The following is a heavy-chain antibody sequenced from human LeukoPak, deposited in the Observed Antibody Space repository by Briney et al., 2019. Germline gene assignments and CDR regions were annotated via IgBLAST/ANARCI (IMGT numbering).Heavy chain of an antibody. V-gene: IGHV3-30-3*01. Sequence: GGSLRLSCAASGFTFSSYAMHWVRQAPGKGLEWVAVISYDGSNKYYADSVKGRFTISRDNAKNSLYLQMNSLGAEHTAVYYCARLFNWSYYWGQGTLVTVSS. CDR1: GFTFSSYA. D-gene: IGHD3-9*01. J-gene: IGHJ4*02. CDR3: ARLFNWSYY. CDR2: ISYDGSNK.